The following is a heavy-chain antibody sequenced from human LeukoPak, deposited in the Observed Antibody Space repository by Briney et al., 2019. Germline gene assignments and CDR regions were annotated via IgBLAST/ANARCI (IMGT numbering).Heavy chain of an antibody. CDR3: ARGDVVVVPAAPYRLFDY. Sequence: ASETLSLTCAVYGGSFSGYYWSWIRQPPGKGLEWIGEINHSGSTNYNPSLKGRVTISVDTSKNQFSLKLSSVTAADTAVYYCARGDVVVVPAAPYRLFDYWGQGTLVTVSS. CDR1: GGSFSGYY. CDR2: INHSGST. J-gene: IGHJ4*02. V-gene: IGHV4-34*01. D-gene: IGHD2-2*01.